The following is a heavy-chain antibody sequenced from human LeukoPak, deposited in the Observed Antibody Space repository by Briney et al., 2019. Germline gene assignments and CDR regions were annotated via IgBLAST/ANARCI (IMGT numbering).Heavy chain of an antibody. CDR3: ARRGRVAAASHPYYYYYYMDV. CDR2: INHSGST. Sequence: SETLSLACAVYGGSFSGYYWSWIRQPPGKGLEWIGEINHSGSTNYNPSLKSRVTISVDTSKNQFSLKLSSVTAADTAVYYCARRGRVAAASHPYYYYYYMDVWGKGTTVTISS. J-gene: IGHJ6*03. D-gene: IGHD6-13*01. V-gene: IGHV4-34*01. CDR1: GGSFSGYY.